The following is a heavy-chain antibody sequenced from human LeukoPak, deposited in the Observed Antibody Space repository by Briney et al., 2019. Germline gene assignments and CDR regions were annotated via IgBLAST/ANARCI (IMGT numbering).Heavy chain of an antibody. CDR2: ISAYNGNT. Sequence: ASVKVSCKASGYTFTSYGIRWVRQAPGQGLEWMGWISAYNGNTNYAQKLQGRVTMTTDTSTSTAYMELRSLRSDDTAVYYCARDQQFYDFWSGYYPDAFDIWGQGTMVTVSS. CDR3: ARDQQFYDFWSGYYPDAFDI. D-gene: IGHD3-3*01. CDR1: GYTFTSYG. J-gene: IGHJ3*02. V-gene: IGHV1-18*01.